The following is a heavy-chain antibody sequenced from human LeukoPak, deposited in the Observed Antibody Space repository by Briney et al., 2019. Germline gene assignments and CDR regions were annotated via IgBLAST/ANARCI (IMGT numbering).Heavy chain of an antibody. CDR2: INPNSGGT. D-gene: IGHD3-22*01. V-gene: IGHV1-2*02. CDR1: GYTFTGYY. CDR3: ARDWFHDSSGYRFDY. Sequence: ASVKVSCKASGYTFTGYYMHWVRQAPGQGLEWMGWINPNSGGTNYAQKFQGRVTMTRDTSKNQFSLKLSSVTAADTAVYYCARDWFHDSSGYRFDYWGQGTLVTVSS. J-gene: IGHJ4*02.